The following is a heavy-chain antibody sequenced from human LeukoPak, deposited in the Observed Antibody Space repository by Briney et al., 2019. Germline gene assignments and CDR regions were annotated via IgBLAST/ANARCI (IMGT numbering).Heavy chain of an antibody. Sequence: ASVKVSCKASGYTLTSYYMHWVRQAPGQGLEWMGIINPSGGSTSYAQKFQGRVTMTRDMSTSTVYMELSSLRSEDTAVYYCARVRIAVVKLPFGSLKLGAFDIWGQGTMVTVSS. V-gene: IGHV1-46*01. J-gene: IGHJ3*02. CDR2: INPSGGST. D-gene: IGHD6-19*01. CDR3: ARVRIAVVKLPFGSLKLGAFDI. CDR1: GYTLTSYY.